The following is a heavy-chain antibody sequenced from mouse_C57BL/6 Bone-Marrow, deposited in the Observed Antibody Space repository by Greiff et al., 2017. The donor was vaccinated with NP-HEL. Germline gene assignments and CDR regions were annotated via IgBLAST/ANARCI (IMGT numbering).Heavy chain of an antibody. J-gene: IGHJ1*03. D-gene: IGHD1-1*01. CDR3: ARAQLITTVVGYFDV. V-gene: IGHV5-16*01. CDR2: INYDGSST. Sequence: EVKLVESEGGLVQPGSSMKLSCTASGFTFSDYYMAWVRQVPEKGLEWVANINYDGSSTYYLDSLKSRFIISRDNAKNILYLQMSSLKSEDTATYYCARAQLITTVVGYFDVWGTGTTVTVSS. CDR1: GFTFSDYY.